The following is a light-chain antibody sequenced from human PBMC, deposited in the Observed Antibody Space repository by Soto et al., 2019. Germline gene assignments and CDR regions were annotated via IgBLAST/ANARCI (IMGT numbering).Light chain of an antibody. CDR2: ASN. CDR3: QSFDSSLSGYV. J-gene: IGLJ1*01. V-gene: IGLV1-40*01. CDR1: SSNIGAGFD. Sequence: QSVLTQPPSVSGDPGQRVTMSCTGSSSNIGAGFDVHWYQHLPGTAPKLLIYASNRRPSGVPDRFSGSRSGTSASLAITGLQAEDEADYYCQSFDSSLSGYVFGTGTKLTVL.